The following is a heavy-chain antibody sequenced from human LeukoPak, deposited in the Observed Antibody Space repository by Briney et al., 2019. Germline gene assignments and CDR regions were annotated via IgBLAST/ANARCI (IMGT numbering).Heavy chain of an antibody. CDR1: GFTFSSYA. CDR2: ISGSGGST. Sequence: PGGSLRLSCAASGFTFSSYATSWVRQAPGKGLEWVSAISGSGGSTYYADSVKGRFTISRDNSKNTLYLQMNSLRAEDTAVYYCAKKSIMGDSSSWYYFDYWGQGTLVTVSS. V-gene: IGHV3-23*01. J-gene: IGHJ4*02. CDR3: AKKSIMGDSSSWYYFDY. D-gene: IGHD6-13*01.